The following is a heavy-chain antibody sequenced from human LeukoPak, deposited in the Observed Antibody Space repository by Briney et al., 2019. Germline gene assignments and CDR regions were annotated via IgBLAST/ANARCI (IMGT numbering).Heavy chain of an antibody. D-gene: IGHD2-2*01. J-gene: IGHJ4*02. CDR2: INPNNGGT. Sequence: ASVKVSCKAFGYTFTGYYMHWVRQAPGQGLEWMGRINPNNGGTNYAQKFQGRVTMTRDTSISTAYMELSRLRSDDTAVYYWAREICSSTRCDHYFCHLGQGTLVTVSS. CDR3: AREICSSTRCDHYFCH. V-gene: IGHV1-2*06. CDR1: GYTFTGYY.